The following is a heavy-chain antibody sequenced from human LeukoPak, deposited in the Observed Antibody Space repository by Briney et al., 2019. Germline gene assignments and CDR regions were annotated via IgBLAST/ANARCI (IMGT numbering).Heavy chain of an antibody. CDR1: GFTLSEYW. CDR3: ARDEGIDY. CDR2: ISGSGGST. J-gene: IGHJ4*02. V-gene: IGHV3-23*01. D-gene: IGHD6-13*01. Sequence: GGSLRLSCAASGFTLSEYWMHWVRQAPGKGLEWVSAISGSGGSTYYADSVKGRFTISRDNSKNTLYLQMNSLRAEDTAVYYCARDEGIDYWGQGTLVTVSS.